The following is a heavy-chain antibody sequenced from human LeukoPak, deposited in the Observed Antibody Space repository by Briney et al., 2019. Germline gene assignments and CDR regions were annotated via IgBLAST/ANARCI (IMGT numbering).Heavy chain of an antibody. J-gene: IGHJ4*02. CDR1: GFTFINAW. D-gene: IGHD3-22*01. V-gene: IGHV3-15*01. Sequence: PGGSLRLSCAASGFTFINAWMSWVRQAPGKGLEWVGRIKSKPDDGTTDYAAPVKGRFTISRDDSKNTLYLQMNSLKIEDTAVYYCTTGERRFDSSGFYPYYFDFWGQGTLVTVSS. CDR2: IKSKPDDGTT. CDR3: TTGERRFDSSGFYPYYFDF.